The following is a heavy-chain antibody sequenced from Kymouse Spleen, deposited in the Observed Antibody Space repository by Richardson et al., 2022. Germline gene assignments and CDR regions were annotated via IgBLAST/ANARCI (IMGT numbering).Heavy chain of an antibody. Sequence: QLQLQESGPGLVKPSETLSLTCTVSGGSISSSSYYWGWIRQPPGKGLEWIGSIYYSGSTYYNPSLKSRVTISVDTSKNQFSLKLSSVTAADTAVYYCARQDSSSPHFDYWGQGTLVTVSS. V-gene: IGHV4-39*01. CDR2: IYYSGST. CDR1: GGSISSSSYY. CDR3: ARQDSSSPHFDY. D-gene: IGHD6-13*01. J-gene: IGHJ4*02.